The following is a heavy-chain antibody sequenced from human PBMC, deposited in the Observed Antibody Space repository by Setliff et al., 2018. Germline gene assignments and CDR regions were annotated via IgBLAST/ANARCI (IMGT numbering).Heavy chain of an antibody. CDR1: GGTFSNYD. CDR3: ARHVGIRGRGYNYYYYYMDV. J-gene: IGHJ6*03. Sequence: SVKVSCKASGGTFSNYDISWVRQAPGQGLEWMGGIIPIFGTTNYAQRFQGRVTITTDESTSTAYMELSSVTAADTAVYSCARHVGIRGRGYNYYYYYMDVWGKGTTVTVS. D-gene: IGHD3-10*01. CDR2: IIPIFGTT. V-gene: IGHV1-69*05.